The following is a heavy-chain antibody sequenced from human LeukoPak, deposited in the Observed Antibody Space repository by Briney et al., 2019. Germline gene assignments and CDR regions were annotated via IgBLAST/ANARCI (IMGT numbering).Heavy chain of an antibody. CDR2: MYLSGTT. CDR1: GDSINSLDL. Sequence: SGTLSLTCTVSGDSINSLDLWSWVRQPPGKGLEWIGEMYLSGTTHSNPSVKSRVTISVDTSKNQFSLKLSSVTAADTAVYYCAGGYSYGLNYFDYWGQGALVTVSS. D-gene: IGHD5-18*01. J-gene: IGHJ4*02. CDR3: AGGYSYGLNYFDY. V-gene: IGHV4-4*02.